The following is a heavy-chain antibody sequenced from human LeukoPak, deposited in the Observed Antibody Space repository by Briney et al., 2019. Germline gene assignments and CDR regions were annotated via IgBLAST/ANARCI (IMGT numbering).Heavy chain of an antibody. CDR1: GGSISSGGYY. J-gene: IGHJ5*02. CDR3: ARYCSSTSCFNWFDP. V-gene: IGHV4-31*03. CDR2: IYYSGST. D-gene: IGHD2-2*01. Sequence: SQTLSLTCTVSGGSISSGGYYWSWIRRHPGKGLEWIGYIYYSGSTYYNPSLKSRVTISVDTSKNQFSLKLSSVTAADTAVYYCARYCSSTSCFNWFDPWGQGTLVTVSS.